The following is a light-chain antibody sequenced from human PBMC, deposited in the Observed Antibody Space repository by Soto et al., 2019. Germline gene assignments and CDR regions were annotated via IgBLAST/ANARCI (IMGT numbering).Light chain of an antibody. CDR1: QGITSY. J-gene: IGKJ4*01. V-gene: IGKV1-9*01. CDR2: AAS. CDR3: QQLNSYPLT. Sequence: DIQLTQSPSFLSASVGDRVTITCRASQGITSYLAWYQQKPGKAPKLLIYAASTLQSGVPSRFSGSGSGTEFTLTISSLQPEDSATYYCQQLNSYPLTFGGGTKVGSN.